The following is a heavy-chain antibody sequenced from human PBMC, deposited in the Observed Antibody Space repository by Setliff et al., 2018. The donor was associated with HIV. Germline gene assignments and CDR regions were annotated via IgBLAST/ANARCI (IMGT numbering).Heavy chain of an antibody. Sequence: PSETLSLTCAVYGGSFSDYYWSWIRQPPGKGLEWIGEINHSGSTNYDPSLKRRVTISVDTSKSQFSLNLTSVTAADTALYYCARGRLATLFGVVVPTVAALDVWGQGTKVTVSS. V-gene: IGHV4-34*01. CDR3: ARGRLATLFGVVVPTVAALDV. CDR1: GGSFSDYY. CDR2: INHSGST. D-gene: IGHD3-3*01. J-gene: IGHJ3*01.